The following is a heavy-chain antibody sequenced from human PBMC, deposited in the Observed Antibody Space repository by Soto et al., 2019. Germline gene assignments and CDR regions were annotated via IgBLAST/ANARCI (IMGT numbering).Heavy chain of an antibody. J-gene: IGHJ4*02. V-gene: IGHV3-23*01. CDR2: VSIGGST. CDR1: GFTFSSYA. Sequence: GGSLRLSCAASGFTFSSYAMGWVRQGPGKGLEWVAVVSIGGSTHYADSVRDRFTISRDNSKNTLSLQMNSLTAEDTAVYFCAKRRGAGGHFDYWGQGALVTVSS. CDR3: AKRRGAGGHFDY. D-gene: IGHD2-15*01.